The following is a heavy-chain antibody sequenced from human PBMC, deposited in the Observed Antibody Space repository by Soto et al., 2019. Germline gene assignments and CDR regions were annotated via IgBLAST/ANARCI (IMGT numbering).Heavy chain of an antibody. CDR1: GFTFDDYA. D-gene: IGHD6-6*01. V-gene: IGHV3-9*01. CDR2: ISWNSGSI. CDR3: AKDSSGSSSSSFDY. J-gene: IGHJ4*02. Sequence: GGSLRLSCAASGFTFDDYAMHWVRQAPGKGLEWVSGISWNSGSIGYADSVKGRFTISRDNAKNSLYLQMNSLRAEDTALYYCAKDSSGSSSSSFDYWGQGTLVTVS.